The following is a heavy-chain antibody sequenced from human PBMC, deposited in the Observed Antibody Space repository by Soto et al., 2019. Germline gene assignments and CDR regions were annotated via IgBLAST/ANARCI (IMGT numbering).Heavy chain of an antibody. V-gene: IGHV3-23*01. CDR3: ALWGLFYSGTSGHPIGF. D-gene: IGHD2-15*01. Sequence: GGSLRLSCNASGFSFGTYLMPCLRQAPGRGLEWVSSNSGNGFDTYYADSVNGRFTISLDNSKNRLFLQMNSLRADDTALYYCALWGLFYSGTSGHPIGFWGQGAVVTVSS. CDR2: NSGNGFDT. J-gene: IGHJ4*02. CDR1: GFSFGTYL.